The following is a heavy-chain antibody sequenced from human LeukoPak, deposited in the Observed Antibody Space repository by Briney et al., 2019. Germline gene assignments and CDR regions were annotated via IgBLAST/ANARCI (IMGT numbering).Heavy chain of an antibody. V-gene: IGHV4-39*02. CDR2: IYYSGTT. J-gene: IGHJ4*02. CDR3: AREIASSVGF. CDR1: GASIITTDYH. D-gene: IGHD6-6*01. Sequence: SETLSLTCTVSGASIITTDYHWGWIRQPPGKGLEWIGSIYYSGTTYYNPSLKSRLTISVDTSRNHFSLSLSSVTAADTAIYYCAREIASSVGFWGQGSLVTVSS.